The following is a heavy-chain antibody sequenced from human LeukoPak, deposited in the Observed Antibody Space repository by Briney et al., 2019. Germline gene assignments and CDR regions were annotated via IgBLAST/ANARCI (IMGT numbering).Heavy chain of an antibody. V-gene: IGHV3-43*02. J-gene: IGHJ3*02. CDR3: VKDLIVGDYYSSDNYYLPDAFDI. Sequence: GGSLRLSCAASGFGFEDYVMHWVRQVPGKGLEWVALIGGDSASTYYADSLKGRFTISRDTSYNFLYLQMDRLSIEDTAFYYCVKDLIVGDYYSSDNYYLPDAFDIWGQGTMVTVSS. D-gene: IGHD3-10*01. CDR1: GFGFEDYV. CDR2: IGGDSAST.